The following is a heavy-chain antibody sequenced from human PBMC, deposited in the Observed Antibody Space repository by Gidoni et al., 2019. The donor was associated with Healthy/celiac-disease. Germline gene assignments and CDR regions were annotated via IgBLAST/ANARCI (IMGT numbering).Heavy chain of an antibody. CDR3: ARGWVPAASWYFDL. J-gene: IGHJ2*01. V-gene: IGHV1-3*01. D-gene: IGHD2-2*01. CDR2: INAGNGNT. Sequence: QVQLVQSGAEVKKPGASVKVSCKASGYTFTSYAMHWVRQAPGQRLEWMGWINAGNGNTKYSQKFQGRVTITRDTSASTAYMELSSLRSEDTAVYYCARGWVPAASWYFDLWGRGTLVTVSS. CDR1: GYTFTSYA.